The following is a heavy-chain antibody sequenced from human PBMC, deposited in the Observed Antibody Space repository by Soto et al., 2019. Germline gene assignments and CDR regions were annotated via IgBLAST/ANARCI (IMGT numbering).Heavy chain of an antibody. CDR2: IKSKTEGGTT. CDR3: PAEDGIRDTVPVSAFLLNRSSDL. Sequence: PEKELESVGRIKSKTEGGTTDYASPVKGRFTISRDDSKNTLYLQMNSLKTEDTAVYFFPAEDGIRDTVPVSAFLLNRSSDL. V-gene: IGHV3-15*07. D-gene: IGHD2-15*01. J-gene: IGHJ2*01.